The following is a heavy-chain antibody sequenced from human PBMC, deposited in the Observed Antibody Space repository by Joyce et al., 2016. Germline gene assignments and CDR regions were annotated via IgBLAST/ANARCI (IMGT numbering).Heavy chain of an antibody. CDR2: IDHSGRH. Sequence: QLQLQESGPGLVEPSETLSLTCAVAGASIIRSRYFWGWIRQSPGQGREWIGTIDHSGRHYYNPALESPFSRFLDMSKNQFSLNLISVTATDTAVYYCARITLPEYAFDIWGQGKMVTVSS. CDR3: ARITLPEYAFDI. J-gene: IGHJ3*02. V-gene: IGHV4-39*01. CDR1: GASIIRSRYF. D-gene: IGHD1-14*01.